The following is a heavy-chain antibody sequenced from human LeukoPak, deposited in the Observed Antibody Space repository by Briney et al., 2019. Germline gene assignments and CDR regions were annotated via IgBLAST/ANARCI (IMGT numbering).Heavy chain of an antibody. Sequence: GSLRLSCAASGFTFSSYAMSWVRQAPGKGLEWVSAISGSGGSTYYADSVKGRFTISRDNSKNTLYLQMNSLRAEDTAVYYCAKREEGGYYDSSGYYPFDYWGQGTLVTVSS. CDR2: ISGSGGST. CDR3: AKREEGGYYDSSGYYPFDY. CDR1: GFTFSSYA. D-gene: IGHD3-22*01. V-gene: IGHV3-23*01. J-gene: IGHJ4*02.